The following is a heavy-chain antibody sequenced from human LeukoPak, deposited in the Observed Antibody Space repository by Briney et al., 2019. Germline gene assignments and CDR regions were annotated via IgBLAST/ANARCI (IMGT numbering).Heavy chain of an antibody. D-gene: IGHD6-13*01. CDR2: IYSGRST. J-gene: IGHJ4*02. Sequence: QPGGSLRLSCAASGFTVSSNYMSWVRQAPGKGLEWVSVIYSGRSTYYADSVKGRFTISRDNSKNTLYLQMNSLRAEDTAVYYCARDVYPLSSWYLYWGQGTLVTVSS. CDR1: GFTVSSNY. CDR3: ARDVYPLSSWYLY. V-gene: IGHV3-66*01.